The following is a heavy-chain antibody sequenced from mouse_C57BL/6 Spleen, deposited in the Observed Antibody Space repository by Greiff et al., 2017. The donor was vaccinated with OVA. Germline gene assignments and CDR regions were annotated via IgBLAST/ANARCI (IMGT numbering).Heavy chain of an antibody. V-gene: IGHV2-3*01. CDR3: GNSVNSGYFDD. CDR2: IWGDGST. Sequence: VKVVESGPGLVAPSQSLSITCTVSGFSLTSYGVSWVRQPPGKGLEWLGVIWGDGSTNYHSALITRLSISKDNSKSQVFLKLNSRQTDDTATYYCGNSVNSGYFDDWGTGTTVTVSS. J-gene: IGHJ1*03. CDR1: GFSLTSYG. D-gene: IGHD3-1*01.